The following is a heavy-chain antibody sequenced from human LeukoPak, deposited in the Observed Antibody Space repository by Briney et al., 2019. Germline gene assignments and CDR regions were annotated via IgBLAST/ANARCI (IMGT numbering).Heavy chain of an antibody. J-gene: IGHJ4*02. CDR2: IYYSGST. CDR3: ASAARIVVGAYYFDY. CDR1: GGSISSSSYY. V-gene: IGHV4-39*01. Sequence: SETLSLTCTVSGGSISSSSYYWGWIRQPPRKGLEWIGSIYYSGSTYYNPSLKSRVTISVDTSKNQFSLKLSSVTAADTAVYYCASAARIVVGAYYFDYWGQGTLVTVSS. D-gene: IGHD3-22*01.